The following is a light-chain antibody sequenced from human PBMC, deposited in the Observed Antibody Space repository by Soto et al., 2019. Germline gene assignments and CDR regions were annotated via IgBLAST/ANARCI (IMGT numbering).Light chain of an antibody. Sequence: QSALTQPASVSGSPGQSITISCTGTSSNVGSYKLVSWYQPHPDKAPKLMIFEVNKRPSGVSNRFSGSKSGNTASLTISGLKVEDEADYYCCSSGGSPTYVFGTGTKVTVL. J-gene: IGLJ1*01. CDR3: CSSGGSPTYV. CDR2: EVN. V-gene: IGLV2-23*02. CDR1: SSNVGSYKL.